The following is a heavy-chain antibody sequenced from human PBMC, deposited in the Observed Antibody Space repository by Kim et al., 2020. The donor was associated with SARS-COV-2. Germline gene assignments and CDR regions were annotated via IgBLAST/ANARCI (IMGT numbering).Heavy chain of an antibody. Sequence: SETLSLTCTVSGGSISSSSYYWGWIRQPPGKGLEWIGSIYYSGSTYYNPSLKSRVTISVDTSKNQFSLKLSSVTAADTAVYYCARRTDFGVVIIGFDAFDIWGQGTMVTVSS. CDR3: ARRTDFGVVIIGFDAFDI. D-gene: IGHD3-3*01. V-gene: IGHV4-39*01. CDR2: IYYSGST. J-gene: IGHJ3*02. CDR1: GGSISSSSYY.